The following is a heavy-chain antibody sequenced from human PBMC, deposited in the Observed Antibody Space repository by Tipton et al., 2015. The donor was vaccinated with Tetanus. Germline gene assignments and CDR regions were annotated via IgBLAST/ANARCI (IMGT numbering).Heavy chain of an antibody. CDR1: GGSISSSSYY. V-gene: IGHV4-39*01. J-gene: IGHJ4*02. CDR2: IFYSGSP. Sequence: GLVKPSETLSLTCTVSGGSISSSSYYWAWIRQPPSKGPEWIGSIFYSGSPYYNPSLRSRATLSVDTSKNQFSLNLRSGTAADTALYYCARHRGKFFFDYWGRGTLVTVSS. CDR3: ARHRGKFFFDY.